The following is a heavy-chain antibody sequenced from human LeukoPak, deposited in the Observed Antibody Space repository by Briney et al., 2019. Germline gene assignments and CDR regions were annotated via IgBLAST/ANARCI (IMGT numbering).Heavy chain of an antibody. J-gene: IGHJ4*02. CDR3: ARSIAVAGTWFDY. V-gene: IGHV1-69*02. CDR2: IIPILGIA. D-gene: IGHD6-19*01. CDR1: GGTFSSYT. Sequence: SVKVSCKASGGTFSSYTISWVRQAPGQGFEWMGRIIPILGIANYAQKFQGRVTITADKSTSTAYMELSSLRSEDTAVYYCARSIAVAGTWFDYWGQGTLVTVSS.